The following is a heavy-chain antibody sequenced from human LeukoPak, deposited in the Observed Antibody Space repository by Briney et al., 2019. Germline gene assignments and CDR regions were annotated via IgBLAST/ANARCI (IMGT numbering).Heavy chain of an antibody. CDR3: ARGEFSGLDY. Sequence: GRSLRLSCAASGFTFSTYAMHWVRQAPGKGLEWVAVILYDGSNEHYTDSVRGRFTISRDNPKNTLWLQMNSLTADDTAVYYCARGEFSGLDYWSQGTLVTVSS. CDR2: ILYDGSNE. J-gene: IGHJ4*02. V-gene: IGHV3-30-3*01. D-gene: IGHD5-12*01. CDR1: GFTFSTYA.